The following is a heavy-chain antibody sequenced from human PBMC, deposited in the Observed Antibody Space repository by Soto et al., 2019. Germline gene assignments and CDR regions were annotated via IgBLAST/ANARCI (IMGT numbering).Heavy chain of an antibody. J-gene: IGHJ4*02. Sequence: PGGSLRLSCAVSGLTFSSYGWHWVRHTPDKGLEWMAVISYDGINKYYADSVKGRFTISRDNSKNTLYLQMNSLTAEDTAVYYCAKDRGLVAFRSSHFDSWGQGTLVTVSS. CDR1: GLTFSSYG. D-gene: IGHD5-12*01. V-gene: IGHV3-30*18. CDR2: ISYDGINK. CDR3: AKDRGLVAFRSSHFDS.